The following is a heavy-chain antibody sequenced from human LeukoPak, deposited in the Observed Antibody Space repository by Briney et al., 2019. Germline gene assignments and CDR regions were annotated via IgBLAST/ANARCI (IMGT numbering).Heavy chain of an antibody. Sequence: PGGSLRLSCAVSGFTFSSYAMNWVRQAPGKGLEWVAVISFDGSNQYYADSVKGRFTISRDNSKHTLYLQMNSLRTEDTAVYYCAKEPDDSSGYWGQGTLVTVSS. CDR2: ISFDGSNQ. CDR1: GFTFSSYA. V-gene: IGHV3-30*18. D-gene: IGHD3-22*01. CDR3: AKEPDDSSGY. J-gene: IGHJ4*02.